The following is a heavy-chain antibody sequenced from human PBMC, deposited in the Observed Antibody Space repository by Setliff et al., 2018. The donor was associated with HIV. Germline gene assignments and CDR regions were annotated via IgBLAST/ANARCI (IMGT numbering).Heavy chain of an antibody. Sequence: SVKVSCKASGGTFSSYAISWVRQAPGQGLEWMGRTIPIFGTANYAQKFQGRVTITADELTSTVYMDLNSLKSEDSAVYYCANPHDGGAFDVWGQGTAVTVSS. J-gene: IGHJ3*01. CDR1: GGTFSSYA. V-gene: IGHV1-69*13. CDR3: ANPHDGGAFDV. CDR2: TIPIFGTA. D-gene: IGHD1-1*01.